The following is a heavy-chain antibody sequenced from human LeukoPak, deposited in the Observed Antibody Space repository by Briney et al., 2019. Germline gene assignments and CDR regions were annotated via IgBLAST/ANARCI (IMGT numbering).Heavy chain of an antibody. CDR3: ARVLRFLEWSFDY. Sequence: SGTLSLTCTVSGGSISSSSYYWGWIRQPPGKGLEWIGSINYSGSTYYNPSLKSRVTISVDTSKNQFSLQLSSVTAADTAVYYCARVLRFLEWSFDYWGQGTLVTVSS. CDR2: INYSGST. CDR1: GGSISSSSYY. J-gene: IGHJ4*02. V-gene: IGHV4-39*01. D-gene: IGHD3-3*01.